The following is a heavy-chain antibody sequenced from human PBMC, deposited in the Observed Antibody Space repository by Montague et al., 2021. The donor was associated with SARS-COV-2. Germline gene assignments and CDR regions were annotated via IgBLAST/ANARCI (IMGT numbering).Heavy chain of an antibody. CDR1: GGSISSYY. CDR3: ARVFPRWLQFDPYFDY. V-gene: IGHV4-59*01. J-gene: IGHJ4*02. D-gene: IGHD5-24*01. CDR2: IYYSGST. Sequence: SETLSLTCTVPGGSISSYYWSWIRQPPGKGLEWIGYIYYSGSTNYNPSLKSRVTISVDTSKNQFSLKLSSVTAADTAVYYCARVFPRWLQFDPYFDYWGQVTLVTVSS.